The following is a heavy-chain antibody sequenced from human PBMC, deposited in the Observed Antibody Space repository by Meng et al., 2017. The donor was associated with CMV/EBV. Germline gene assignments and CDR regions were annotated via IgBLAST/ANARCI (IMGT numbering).Heavy chain of an antibody. Sequence: SVKVSCKASGGTFSSYAISWVRQAPGQGLEWMGGIIPIFGTANYAQKFQGRVTITTDESTSTAYMELSSLRSEDTAVYYCASLYSYCSSTSCYSIEDYYGMDVWGQGTTVTVSS. CDR1: GGTFSSYA. CDR3: ASLYSYCSSTSCYSIEDYYGMDV. V-gene: IGHV1-69*05. J-gene: IGHJ6*02. D-gene: IGHD2-2*02. CDR2: IIPIFGTA.